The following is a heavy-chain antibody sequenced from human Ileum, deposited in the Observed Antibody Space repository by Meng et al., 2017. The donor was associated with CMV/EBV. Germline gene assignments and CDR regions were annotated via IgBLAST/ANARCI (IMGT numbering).Heavy chain of an antibody. CDR1: GSTFSDYW. CDR3: GRGDPDY. Sequence: GGSLRLSCAVSGSTFSDYWMNWVRQSPGKGLEGVANINQDGSDKYYVDSVKGRFTISRDNAKNSLYLQMNSLRDEDTAMYYCGRGDPDYWGQGTLVTVSS. J-gene: IGHJ4*02. V-gene: IGHV3-7*01. CDR2: INQDGSDK.